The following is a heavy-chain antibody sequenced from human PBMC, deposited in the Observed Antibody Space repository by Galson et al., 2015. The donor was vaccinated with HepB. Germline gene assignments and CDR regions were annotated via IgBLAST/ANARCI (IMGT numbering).Heavy chain of an antibody. CDR1: GYTFTSYG. CDR3: AREIFVVVPAAMSTHYYMDV. CDR2: IIPIFGTA. D-gene: IGHD2-2*01. J-gene: IGHJ6*03. V-gene: IGHV1-69*13. Sequence: SVKVSCKASGYTFTSYGISWVRQAPGQGLEWMGGIIPIFGTANYAQKFQGRVTITADESTSTAYMELSSLRSEDTAVYYCAREIFVVVPAAMSTHYYMDVWGKGTTVTVSS.